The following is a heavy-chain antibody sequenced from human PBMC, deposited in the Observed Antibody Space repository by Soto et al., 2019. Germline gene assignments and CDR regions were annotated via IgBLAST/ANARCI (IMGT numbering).Heavy chain of an antibody. Sequence: PGGSLRLSCAASGFTFSNAWMNWVRQAPGKGLEWVGRIKSKTDGGTTDYAAPVKGRFTISRDDSKNTLYLQMNSLKTEDTAVYYCTTGIHEYYDILTGYRLYYGMDVWGQGTTVTVSS. CDR2: IKSKTDGGTT. J-gene: IGHJ6*02. V-gene: IGHV3-15*07. D-gene: IGHD3-9*01. CDR3: TTGIHEYYDILTGYRLYYGMDV. CDR1: GFTFSNAW.